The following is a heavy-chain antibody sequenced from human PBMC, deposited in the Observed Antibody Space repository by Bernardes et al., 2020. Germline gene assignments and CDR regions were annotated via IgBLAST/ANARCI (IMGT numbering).Heavy chain of an antibody. Sequence: ASPKVACKASGFTLRSNGISWVRQDPGQGLAWMGWISAYNGNTNYAQKFQGRVTMTTDTSTGTTYMELRSLRSDDTAVYYCARDRMRGIVEIVTSMDVWGQGTTVTVSS. D-gene: IGHD1-26*01. CDR3: ARDRMRGIVEIVTSMDV. CDR2: ISAYNGNT. CDR1: GFTLRSNG. J-gene: IGHJ6*02. V-gene: IGHV1-18*01.